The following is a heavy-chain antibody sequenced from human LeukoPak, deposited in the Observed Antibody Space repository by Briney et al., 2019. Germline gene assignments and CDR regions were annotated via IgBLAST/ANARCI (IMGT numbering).Heavy chain of an antibody. D-gene: IGHD3-22*01. V-gene: IGHV3-21*01. CDR3: ARDGGDDSSGYYYGY. CDR1: GFTVSSNY. Sequence: PGGSLRLSCAASGFTVSSNYMNWVRQAPGKGLEWVSSISSSSSYIYYADSVKGRFTISRDNAKNSLYLQMNSLRAEDTAVYYCARDGGDDSSGYYYGYWGQGTLVTVSS. CDR2: ISSSSSYI. J-gene: IGHJ4*02.